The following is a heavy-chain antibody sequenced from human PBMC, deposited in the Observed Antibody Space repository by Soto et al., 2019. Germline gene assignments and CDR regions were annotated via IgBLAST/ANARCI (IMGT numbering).Heavy chain of an antibody. CDR1: GFTFSSYG. V-gene: IGHV3-30*18. CDR2: ISYDGSNK. Sequence: QVQLVESGGGVVQPGRSLRLSCAASGFTFSSYGMHWVRQAPGKGLEWVAVISYDGSNKYYADSVKGRFTISRDNSKNTLYLQMNSLRAEDTAVYYCAKMEAQWLPPANWFDPWGQGTLVTVSS. D-gene: IGHD6-19*01. J-gene: IGHJ5*02. CDR3: AKMEAQWLPPANWFDP.